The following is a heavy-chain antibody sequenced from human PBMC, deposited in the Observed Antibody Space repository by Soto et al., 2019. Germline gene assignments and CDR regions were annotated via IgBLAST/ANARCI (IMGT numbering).Heavy chain of an antibody. J-gene: IGHJ5*02. CDR2: IYYSGST. CDR1: GGSISSGDYY. D-gene: IGHD6-13*01. Sequence: QVQLQESGPGLVKPSRTLSLTCTVSGGSISSGDYYWSWIRQPPGKGLEWIGYIYYSGSTYYNPSLKRRVPISVDTSKNQFSLKLSSVPAADTAVYYCARERPDGSRLDPWGQGTLVTVSS. V-gene: IGHV4-30-4*01. CDR3: ARERPDGSRLDP.